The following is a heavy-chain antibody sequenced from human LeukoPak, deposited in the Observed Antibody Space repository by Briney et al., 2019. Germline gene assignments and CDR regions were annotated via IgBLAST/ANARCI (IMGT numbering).Heavy chain of an antibody. Sequence: AASVKVSCKASGYTFTSYAMHWVRQAPGQRLEWMGWINAGNGNTKYSQKFQGRVTITRDTSASTAYMELSSPRSEDTAVYYCARGYYDILTGYYPFDYWGQGTLVTVSS. CDR2: INAGNGNT. D-gene: IGHD3-9*01. CDR3: ARGYYDILTGYYPFDY. CDR1: GYTFTSYA. V-gene: IGHV1-3*01. J-gene: IGHJ4*02.